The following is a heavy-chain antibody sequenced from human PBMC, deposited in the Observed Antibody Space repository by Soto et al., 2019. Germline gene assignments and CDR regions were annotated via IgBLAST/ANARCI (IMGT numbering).Heavy chain of an antibody. CDR3: ARDDSVGWLVLGGHIDY. V-gene: IGHV3-11*01. CDR1: GFTFSDYY. D-gene: IGHD3-22*01. Sequence: GGSLRLSCAASGFTFSDYYMSWIRQAPGKGLEWVSYISSSGSTIYYADSVKGRFTISRDNAKNSLYLQMNSLRAEDTAVYYCARDDSVGWLVLGGHIDYWGQGTLVTVSS. CDR2: ISSSGSTI. J-gene: IGHJ4*02.